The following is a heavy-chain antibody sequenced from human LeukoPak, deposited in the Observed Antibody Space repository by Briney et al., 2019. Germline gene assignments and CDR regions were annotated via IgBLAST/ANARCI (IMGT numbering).Heavy chain of an antibody. D-gene: IGHD3-22*01. CDR3: ARDGHDSSGYFFGHN. CDR2: IYTGNSA. Sequence: GGSLRLSCAASGFTFSTYWMTWVRQAPGKGLEWVSVIYTGNSAGYADSVKGRFTISRDNSKNTLYLQMNSLRAEDTAVYYCARDGHDSSGYFFGHNWGQGTLVTVSS. V-gene: IGHV3-66*01. CDR1: GFTFSTYW. J-gene: IGHJ4*02.